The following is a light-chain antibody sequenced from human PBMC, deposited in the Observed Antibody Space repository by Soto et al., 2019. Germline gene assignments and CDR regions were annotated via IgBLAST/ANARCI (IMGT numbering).Light chain of an antibody. J-gene: IGKJ1*01. CDR3: QQYYSYPRA. Sequence: IRMTQSPSLLSASTGDRVTITCRVSQGISSWLAWYQQKPGKAPELLIYAASTLKSGVPSRFSGSGSGTEFTLTISCLQSDDFATYYCQQYYSYPRAFGQGTKVDIK. CDR1: QGISSW. V-gene: IGKV1D-8*01. CDR2: AAS.